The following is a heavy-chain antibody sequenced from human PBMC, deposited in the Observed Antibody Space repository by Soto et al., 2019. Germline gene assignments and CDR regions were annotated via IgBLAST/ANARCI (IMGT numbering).Heavy chain of an antibody. D-gene: IGHD3-3*01. CDR1: GGSFSGYY. V-gene: IGHV4-34*01. CDR3: ARDYHSYYDFWSGPYYYYGMDV. Sequence: PSETLSLTCAVYGGSFSGYYWSWIRQPPGKGLEWIGEINHSGSTNYNPSPKSRVTISVDTSKNQFSLKLSSVTAADTAVYYCARDYHSYYDFWSGPYYYYGMDVWGQGTTVTVSS. CDR2: INHSGST. J-gene: IGHJ6*02.